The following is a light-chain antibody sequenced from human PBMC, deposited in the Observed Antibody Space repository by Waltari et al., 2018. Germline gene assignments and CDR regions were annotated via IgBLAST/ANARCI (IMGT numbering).Light chain of an antibody. CDR3: ASWDDSHYV. J-gene: IGLJ1*01. CDR2: RNN. V-gene: IGLV1-47*01. CDR1: SSNLGSNY. Sequence: QSVLTQPPSASETPGQRVIISCSGSSSNLGSNYLYWYQQLPGTAPKLLIYRNNHRPSGVPDRFSASKSGTSASLAISGLRSEDEAVYYCASWDDSHYVFGTGTQVTVL.